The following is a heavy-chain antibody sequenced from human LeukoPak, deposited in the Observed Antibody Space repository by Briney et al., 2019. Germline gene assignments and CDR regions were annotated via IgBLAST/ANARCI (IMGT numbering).Heavy chain of an antibody. J-gene: IGHJ3*02. CDR2: INPHSGGT. D-gene: IGHD5-12*01. CDR3: AREIVATIGGAFDI. Sequence: ASVKVCCKASGYTFSDYYLHWVRQAPGHGLEWMGWINPHSGGTHYAQKFQGRVAMTRDTSISTAYMELSGLRSDDTAVYFCAREIVATIGGAFDIWGQGTMVTVSS. V-gene: IGHV1-2*02. CDR1: GYTFSDYY.